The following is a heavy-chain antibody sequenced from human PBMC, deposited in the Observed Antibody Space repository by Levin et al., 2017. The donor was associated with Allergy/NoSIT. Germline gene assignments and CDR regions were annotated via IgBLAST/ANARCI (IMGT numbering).Heavy chain of an antibody. Sequence: SQTLSLPCRVSGASIRSGSYHWSWIRQPAGKGLEWIGRIDTGGTAYNPSLRSRVTISLDTSKNQFSLNLNSVTAADTAVYYCATYAGGRGGSGSWGQGTLVTVSS. J-gene: IGHJ5*02. V-gene: IGHV4-61*02. CDR1: GASIRSGSYH. CDR3: ATYAGGRGGSGS. D-gene: IGHD6-19*01. CDR2: IDTGGTA.